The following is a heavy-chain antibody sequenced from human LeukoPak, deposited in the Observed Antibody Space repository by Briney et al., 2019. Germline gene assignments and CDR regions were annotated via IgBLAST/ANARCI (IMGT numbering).Heavy chain of an antibody. CDR3: ARDTYCSGGSCYSGGVFDY. V-gene: IGHV1-69*04. CDR1: GGTFSSYA. CDR2: IIPILGIA. J-gene: IGHJ4*02. Sequence: RASVKVSCKASGGTFSSYAISWVRQAPGQGLEWMGRIIPILGIANYAQKFQGRVTITADKSTSTAYMELSSLRSEDTAVYYCARDTYCSGGSCYSGGVFDYWGQGTLVTVSS. D-gene: IGHD2-15*01.